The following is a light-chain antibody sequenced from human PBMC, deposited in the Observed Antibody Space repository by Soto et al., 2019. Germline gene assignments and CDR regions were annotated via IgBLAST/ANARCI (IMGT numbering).Light chain of an antibody. CDR1: QSVSSY. CDR3: QQRSDWPST. CDR2: DAS. J-gene: IGKJ4*01. Sequence: EIVLTQSPATLSLSPGERATLSCRASQSVSSYLAWYQQKPGQAPRLLIYDASNRATGIPARFSGSGSGTDFTLTISSLEPDDFAVYYCQQRSDWPSTCGGGTKVPIK. V-gene: IGKV3-11*01.